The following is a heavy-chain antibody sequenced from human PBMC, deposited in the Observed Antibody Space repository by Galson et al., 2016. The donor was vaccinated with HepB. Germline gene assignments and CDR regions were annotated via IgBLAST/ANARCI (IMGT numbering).Heavy chain of an antibody. CDR2: INPDSVNI. V-gene: IGHV1-8*01. CDR3: ARGGSRGLWSPDYYYGMDV. CDR1: GYTFTSYD. J-gene: IGHJ6*02. Sequence: SVKVSCKASGYTFTSYDINWVRQATGQGLEWMGWINPDSVNIEFAQKFQGRLIMTRSTSNSTAYMQLSSLRSDDTAVYFCARGGSRGLWSPDYYYGMDVWGQGTTVTVSS. D-gene: IGHD2-8*02.